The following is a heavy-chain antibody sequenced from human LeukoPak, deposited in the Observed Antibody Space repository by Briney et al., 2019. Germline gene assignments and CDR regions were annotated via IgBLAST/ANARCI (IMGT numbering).Heavy chain of an antibody. CDR3: ARVCIGETSYDASDV. D-gene: IGHD1-26*01. CDR2: IYITGST. Sequence: PSETLSLTCTVSGGSISSYYWTWIRQPPGKGLEWIGDIYITGSTNYNPYLKRRVTMSVDTSKNQFSLRLSSVTAADTAVYYCARVCIGETSYDASDVWGLGTMVTVSS. J-gene: IGHJ3*01. V-gene: IGHV4-59*13. CDR1: GGSISSYY.